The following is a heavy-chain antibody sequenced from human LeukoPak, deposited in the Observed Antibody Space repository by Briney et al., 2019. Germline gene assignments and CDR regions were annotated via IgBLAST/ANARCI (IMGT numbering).Heavy chain of an antibody. CDR2: IYPGDSDT. J-gene: IGHJ6*02. CDR3: ARTLYDDHGRYGMDV. Sequence: GESLEISCKGSGYSFTSYWIGWVRQMPGKGMEWMGIIYPGDSDTGYRPSFYGQVTMSADKSISTAYLQWSSLKASDTAMYYCARTLYDDHGRYGMDVWGQGTTVTVSS. D-gene: IGHD5/OR15-5a*01. CDR1: GYSFTSYW. V-gene: IGHV5-51*01.